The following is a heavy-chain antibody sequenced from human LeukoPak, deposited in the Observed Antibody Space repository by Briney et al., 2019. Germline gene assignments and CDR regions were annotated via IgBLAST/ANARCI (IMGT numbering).Heavy chain of an antibody. J-gene: IGHJ4*02. Sequence: SATLSLTCSVSGGSLNNYYWSWIRQPPGKALEWIGYVYYSGGTNYNSSLKSRVTISVDTSKNQFSLKLRSVTAADTALYYCARVDDWNALEYWGQGTLVTVSS. CDR1: GGSLNNYY. V-gene: IGHV4-59*01. CDR2: VYYSGGT. CDR3: ARVDDWNALEY. D-gene: IGHD1-1*01.